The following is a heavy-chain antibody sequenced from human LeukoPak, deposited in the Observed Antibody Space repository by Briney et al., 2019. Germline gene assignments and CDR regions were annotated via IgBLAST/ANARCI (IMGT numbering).Heavy chain of an antibody. D-gene: IGHD2-2*01. CDR3: ANLPGYCSSTSCQSVDY. CDR1: GYTFTGYY. J-gene: IGHJ4*02. Sequence: ASVKVCCKASGYTFTGYYMHWVRQAPGQGLEWMGWINPNSGGTNYAQKFQGRVTMTRDTSISTAYMELSRLRSDDTAVYYCANLPGYCSSTSCQSVDYWGQGTLVTVPS. CDR2: INPNSGGT. V-gene: IGHV1-2*02.